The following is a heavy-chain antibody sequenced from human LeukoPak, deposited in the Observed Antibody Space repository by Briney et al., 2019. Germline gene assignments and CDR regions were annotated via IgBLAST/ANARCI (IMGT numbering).Heavy chain of an antibody. V-gene: IGHV3-23*01. CDR1: GFTFSSYA. CDR3: AKDHGVTMVRGVTPFDY. Sequence: GGSLRLSCAASGFTFSSYAMSWVRQAPGKGPEWVSAISGSGDSTYYADSVKGRFTISRDNSKNTLYLQMNSLRAEDTAVYYCAKDHGVTMVRGVTPFDYWGQGTLVTVSS. CDR2: ISGSGDST. D-gene: IGHD3-10*01. J-gene: IGHJ4*02.